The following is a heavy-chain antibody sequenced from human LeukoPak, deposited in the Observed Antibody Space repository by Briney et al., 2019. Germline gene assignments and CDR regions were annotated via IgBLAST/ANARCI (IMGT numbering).Heavy chain of an antibody. CDR3: ARDSTVTTRYYYYYYMDV. Sequence: ASVKVSCKASGYTFTGYYMHWVRQAPGQGLEWMGWIIPIFGTANYAQKFQGRVTITADKSTSTAYMELSSLRSEDTAVYYCARDSTVTTRYYYYYYMDVWGKGTTVTVSS. CDR2: IIPIFGTA. J-gene: IGHJ6*03. D-gene: IGHD4-11*01. V-gene: IGHV1-69*06. CDR1: GYTFTGYY.